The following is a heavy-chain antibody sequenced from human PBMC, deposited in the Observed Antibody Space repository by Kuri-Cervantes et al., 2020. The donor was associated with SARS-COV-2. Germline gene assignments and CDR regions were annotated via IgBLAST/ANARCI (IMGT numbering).Heavy chain of an antibody. J-gene: IGHJ6*03. V-gene: IGHV1-2*02. CDR1: GYTFTGYY. D-gene: IGHD2-2*01. Sequence: ASVKVSCKASGYTFTGYYMPWVRQAPGQGLEWMGWINPNSGGTNYAQKFQGRVTMTRDTSISTAYMELSRLRSDDTAVYYCARGRIVVVPAAMPPGGYYMDVWGKGTTVTVSS. CDR3: ARGRIVVVPAAMPPGGYYMDV. CDR2: INPNSGGT.